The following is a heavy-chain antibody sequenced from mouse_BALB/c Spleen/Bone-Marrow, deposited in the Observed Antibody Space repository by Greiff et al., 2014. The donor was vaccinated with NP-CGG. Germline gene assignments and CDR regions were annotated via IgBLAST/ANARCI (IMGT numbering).Heavy chain of an antibody. D-gene: IGHD2-1*01. Sequence: QVQLQQSGAELARPGASVKMSCKASGYTFTXYTXHXXKXXXXXGXXXIGYINPSSGYTNYNQKFKDKATLTADKSSSTAYMQLSSLTSGDSAVYYCARSNGNYVLAYWGQGTLVTVSA. V-gene: IGHV1-4*01. CDR2: INPSSGYT. CDR3: ARSNGNYVLAY. CDR1: GYTFTXYT. J-gene: IGHJ3*01.